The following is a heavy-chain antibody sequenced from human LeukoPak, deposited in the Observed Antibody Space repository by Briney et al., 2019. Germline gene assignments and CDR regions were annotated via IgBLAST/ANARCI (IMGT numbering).Heavy chain of an antibody. Sequence: PGGSLRLSCAASGFTFSSYGMHWVRQAPGKGLEWVAVISYDGSNKYYADSVKGRFTISRDNSKNTLYLQMNSLRAEDTAVYYCAKNEGCSSTSCYELDYWGQGTLVTVSS. D-gene: IGHD2-2*01. J-gene: IGHJ4*02. CDR1: GFTFSSYG. CDR2: ISYDGSNK. CDR3: AKNEGCSSTSCYELDY. V-gene: IGHV3-30*18.